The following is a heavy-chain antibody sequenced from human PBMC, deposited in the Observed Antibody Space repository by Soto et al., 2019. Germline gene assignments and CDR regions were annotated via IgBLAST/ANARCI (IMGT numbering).Heavy chain of an antibody. J-gene: IGHJ6*02. Sequence: QVQLQESGPGLVKPSGTLSLTCTVSGGSISETTWWSWVRQPPGKGLEWIGDISHSGSANYNPSLKSRVTMSVDRFKNQISLILTSVTAADTAVYYCQLTRGGLFIMDVWGQGTTVTVSS. CDR3: QLTRGGLFIMDV. CDR1: GGSISETTW. CDR2: ISHSGSA. D-gene: IGHD7-27*01. V-gene: IGHV4-4*02.